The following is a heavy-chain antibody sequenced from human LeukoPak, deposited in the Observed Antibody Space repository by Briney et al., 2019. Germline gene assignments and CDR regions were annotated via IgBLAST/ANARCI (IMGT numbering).Heavy chain of an antibody. CDR1: GGSISSYY. Sequence: PSETLSLTCTVSGGSISSYYWSWIRQPAGKGLEWIGRIYTSGSTNYNPSLKSRVTMSVDTSKNQFSLKLSSVTAADTAVYYCASRPTWIQLGDAFDIWGQGTMVTVSS. J-gene: IGHJ3*02. CDR2: IYTSGST. CDR3: ASRPTWIQLGDAFDI. D-gene: IGHD5-18*01. V-gene: IGHV4-4*07.